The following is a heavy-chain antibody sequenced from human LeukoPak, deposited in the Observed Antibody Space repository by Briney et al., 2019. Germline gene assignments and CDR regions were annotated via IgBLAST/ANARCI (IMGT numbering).Heavy chain of an antibody. D-gene: IGHD3-22*01. V-gene: IGHV4-59*01. J-gene: IGHJ4*02. CDR3: VRYYYDSSGYYYFDY. Sequence: SETLSLTCTVSGGSISSYYWSWIRQPPGKGLEWIGYIYYSGGTNYNPSLKSRVAISVDTSKNQFSLKLSSVTAADTAVYYCVRYYYDSSGYYYFDYWGQGTLVTVSS. CDR1: GGSISSYY. CDR2: IYYSGGT.